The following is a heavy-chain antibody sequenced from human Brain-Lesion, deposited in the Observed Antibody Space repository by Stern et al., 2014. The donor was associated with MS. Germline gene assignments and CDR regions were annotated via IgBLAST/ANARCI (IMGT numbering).Heavy chain of an antibody. Sequence: QMQLVQSGPGLVKPLETLSLTCTVAGGSVSSTSYAWAWIRQPPGKGLEWIGTIYYSGNTYYSPSLKSRPTLSLEPSKNQFSLQLSSVTAADTAVYYCAGEEDIRYCSGGSCTGNWFDPWGQGTLVTVSS. CDR1: GGSVSSTSYA. V-gene: IGHV4-39*01. D-gene: IGHD2-15*01. CDR2: IYYSGNT. J-gene: IGHJ5*02. CDR3: AGEEDIRYCSGGSCTGNWFDP.